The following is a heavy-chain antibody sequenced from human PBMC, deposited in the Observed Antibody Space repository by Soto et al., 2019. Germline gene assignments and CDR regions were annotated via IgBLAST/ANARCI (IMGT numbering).Heavy chain of an antibody. CDR1: GHTFTRYG. D-gene: IGHD3-10*01. CDR2: ISAYNCNT. Sequence: ASVKVSCKASGHTFTRYGISWVRQAPGEGLEWMGWISAYNCNTNYGQKLQGRVTMTTDTSTSTAYMELRSRRSDCTAVYYCARDGKLLWFGEADYDYYGMDVWGQGTTVTVSS. CDR3: ARDGKLLWFGEADYDYYGMDV. J-gene: IGHJ6*02. V-gene: IGHV1-18*04.